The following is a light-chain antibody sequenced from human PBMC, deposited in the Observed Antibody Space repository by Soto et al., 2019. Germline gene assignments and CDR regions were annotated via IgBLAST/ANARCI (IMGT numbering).Light chain of an antibody. CDR2: DAS. CDR3: QQYGSSLWT. Sequence: IQMTQSPSTLSASVGDRVTITCRASQSISSWLAWYQQKPGKAPKLLIYDASSLESGVPSRFSGSGSGTDFTLTISGLEPEDFAVYYCQQYGSSLWTFGQGTKVDIK. J-gene: IGKJ1*01. CDR1: QSISSW. V-gene: IGKV1-5*01.